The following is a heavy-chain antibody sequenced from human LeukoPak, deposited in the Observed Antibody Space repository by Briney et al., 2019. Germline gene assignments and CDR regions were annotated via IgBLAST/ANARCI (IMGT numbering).Heavy chain of an antibody. CDR2: INHSGST. CDR3: ARNCSSTSCYNY. D-gene: IGHD2-2*01. CDR1: GASFSGYY. Sequence: SETLSLTCAVYGASFSGYYWSWIRQPPGKGLEWIGEINHSGSTNYNPSLKSRVTISVDTSKNQFSLKLSSVTAADTAVYYCARNCSSTSCYNYWGQGTLVTVSS. J-gene: IGHJ4*02. V-gene: IGHV4-34*01.